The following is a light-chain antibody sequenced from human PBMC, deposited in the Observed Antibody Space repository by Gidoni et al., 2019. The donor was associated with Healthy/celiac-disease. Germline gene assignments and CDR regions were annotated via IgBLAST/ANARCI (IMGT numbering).Light chain of an antibody. V-gene: IGLV2-11*01. CDR3: SSYAGSYTFVV. CDR2: DVS. J-gene: IGLJ2*01. CDR1: SSDVGGYNY. Sequence: QSALTQPRSVSGSPGQSATISCTGTSSDVGGYNYVSWYQQHPGKAPKLMIYDVSKRPSGVPDRFSGSKSGNTASLTISGLQAEDEADYYCSSYAGSYTFVVFGGGTKLTVL.